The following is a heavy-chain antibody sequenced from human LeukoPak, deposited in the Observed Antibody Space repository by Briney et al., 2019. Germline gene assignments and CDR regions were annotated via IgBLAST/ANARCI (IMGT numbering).Heavy chain of an antibody. J-gene: IGHJ3*02. CDR1: GYTLIELS. CDR2: FDPEDGET. D-gene: IGHD2-2*01. V-gene: IGHV1-24*01. Sequence: ASVKVSCKVSGYTLIELSMHWVRQAPGKGLEWMGGFDPEDGETIYAQKFQGRVTMTEDTSTDTAYMELSSLRSEDTAVYYCATSIVVVPAANVHDAFDIWGQGTMVTVSS. CDR3: ATSIVVVPAANVHDAFDI.